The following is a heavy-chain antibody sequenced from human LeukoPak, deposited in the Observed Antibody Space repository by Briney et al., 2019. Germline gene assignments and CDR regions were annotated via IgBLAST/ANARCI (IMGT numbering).Heavy chain of an antibody. V-gene: IGHV4-59*01. D-gene: IGHD2-2*01. CDR2: ISYSGST. CDR1: GGSISSYY. CDR3: ARDPAHCSSTRCSSPYWYFDL. J-gene: IGHJ2*01. Sequence: PSETLSLTCIVSGGSISSYYRSWIRQAPGKGLEWIGYISYSGSTNYNPSLKSRVTISVDTSKNQFSLNLSSVTAADTAVYYCARDPAHCSSTRCSSPYWYFDLCGRGTLVTVSS.